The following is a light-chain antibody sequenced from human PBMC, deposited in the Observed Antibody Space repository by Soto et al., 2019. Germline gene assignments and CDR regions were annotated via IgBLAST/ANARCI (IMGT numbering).Light chain of an antibody. J-gene: IGKJ5*01. V-gene: IGKV3-15*01. CDR1: QGIGDT. Sequence: MTQSPATLSVSAGDRVTISCRANQGIGDTLAWYQHKPGQAPRLLIYDTSTRATGVPARFSGSGSGTDFTLTISSLEPEDFAVYYCQQHHMWPITFGQGTRVEIK. CDR3: QQHHMWPIT. CDR2: DTS.